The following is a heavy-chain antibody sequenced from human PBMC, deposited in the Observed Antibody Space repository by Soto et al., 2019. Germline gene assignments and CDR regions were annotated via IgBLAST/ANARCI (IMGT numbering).Heavy chain of an antibody. J-gene: IGHJ6*02. D-gene: IGHD2-2*01. CDR2: IYHSGTT. CDR3: ARLPIGYCTSTSCPGGGFYYYYGMDV. Sequence: SETLSLTCTVSGGSITIGGYSWSWIRQPPGKGLEWVGYIYHSGTTYYNPSLKSRVTISLDRSTNQFSLKLRSVTAADTAVYYCARLPIGYCTSTSCPGGGFYYYYGMDVWGQGTTVTVSS. V-gene: IGHV4-30-2*01. CDR1: GGSITIGGYS.